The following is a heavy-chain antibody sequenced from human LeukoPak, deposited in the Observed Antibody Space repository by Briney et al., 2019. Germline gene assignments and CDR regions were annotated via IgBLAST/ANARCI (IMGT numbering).Heavy chain of an antibody. CDR2: INAGNGNT. V-gene: IGHV1-3*01. J-gene: IGHJ3*02. CDR3: ARGNYDILTGPRRTDAFDI. D-gene: IGHD3-9*01. Sequence: ASVKVSCKASGYTFTSYAMHWVRQAPGQRLEWMGWINAGNGNTKYSQKFQGRVTITRDTSASTAYMELSSLRSDDTAMYYCARGNYDILTGPRRTDAFDIWGQGTMVTVSS. CDR1: GYTFTSYA.